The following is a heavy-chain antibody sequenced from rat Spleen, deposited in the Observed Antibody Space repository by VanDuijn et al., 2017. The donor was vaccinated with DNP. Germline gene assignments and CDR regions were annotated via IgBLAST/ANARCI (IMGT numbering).Heavy chain of an antibody. J-gene: IGHJ3*01. Sequence: EVHLVESGGGLVQPGRSLKLSCVASGFTFSDYAMAWVRQAPKKSLEWVASITSSGGSTYYPDSVKGRFTISRDNAKNTLYLQRNSLRSEDTATYYCATHRRDNRDWFAYWGQGTLVTVSS. CDR2: ITSSGGST. V-gene: IGHV5S13*01. D-gene: IGHD1-10*01. CDR1: GFTFSDYA. CDR3: ATHRRDNRDWFAY.